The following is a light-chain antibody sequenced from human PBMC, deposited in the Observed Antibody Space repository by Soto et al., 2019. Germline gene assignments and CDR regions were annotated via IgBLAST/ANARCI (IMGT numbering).Light chain of an antibody. CDR2: GSI. CDR1: NSNIGAGYD. CDR3: QPYDTGLIGWL. V-gene: IGLV1-40*01. Sequence: QSVLTQPPSVSGAPGQRVTIFCTGSNSNIGAGYDVHWYQQLPGTAPKLLIFGSINRPSGVPDRFSGSKSGTSASLAITGLQAEDEAEYYCQPYDTGLIGWLFGGGTKVTVL. J-gene: IGLJ3*02.